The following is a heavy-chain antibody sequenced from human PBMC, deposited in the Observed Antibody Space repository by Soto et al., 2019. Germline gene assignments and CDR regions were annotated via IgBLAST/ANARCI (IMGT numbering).Heavy chain of an antibody. V-gene: IGHV4-38-2*01. CDR1: GFFISSGNY. J-gene: IGHJ3*01. Sequence: SETLSLTCAVSGFFISSGNYWGWIRQPPGKGLEWIGSIFHGGNTYYNPSLKSRVTISVDMSKNQFSLKLNSVTAADTAVYYCARARWYDAFDVWGQGTVVTVSS. CDR2: IFHGGNT. D-gene: IGHD2-15*01. CDR3: ARARWYDAFDV.